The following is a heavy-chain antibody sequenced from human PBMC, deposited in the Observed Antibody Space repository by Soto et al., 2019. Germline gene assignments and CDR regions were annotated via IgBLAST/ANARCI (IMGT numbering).Heavy chain of an antibody. Sequence: SETLSLTCSVSGGSMYSYFWSWIRQPPGKGLEWIGYVYYGGSANHNPSLKSRVTFSVDTSKNEVSLKLTSVTAADTAVYYCARADRKWLDPWGQGILVTVSS. CDR1: GGSMYSYF. CDR2: VYYGGSA. V-gene: IGHV4-59*01. CDR3: ARADRKWLDP. J-gene: IGHJ5*02.